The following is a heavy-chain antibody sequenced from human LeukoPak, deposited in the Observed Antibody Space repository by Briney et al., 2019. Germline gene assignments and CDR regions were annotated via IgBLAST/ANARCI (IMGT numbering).Heavy chain of an antibody. D-gene: IGHD2-15*01. CDR3: ARDPQDCSGGSCYAGLYYMDV. CDR2: INPNSGST. J-gene: IGHJ6*03. V-gene: IGHV1-2*02. Sequence: ASVKVSCKASGYTFTGYYMHWVRQAHGQGLEWMGWINPNSGSTNYAQKFQGRVTMTRDTSISTAYMELSRLRSDDTAVYYCARDPQDCSGGSCYAGLYYMDVWGKGTTVTVSS. CDR1: GYTFTGYY.